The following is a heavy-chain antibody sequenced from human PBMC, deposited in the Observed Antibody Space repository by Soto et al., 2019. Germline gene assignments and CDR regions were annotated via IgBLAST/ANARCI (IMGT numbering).Heavy chain of an antibody. CDR2: IIPIFDTA. Sequence: QGQLVQSGAEVKKPGSSVKVSCKASGGTFSSHAISWVRQAPGQGLEWMGGIIPIFDTANYAQKFQSRVNITADESTSTAYKELSSLRSEDTAVYYGARSQGTVGTMKDLDYWGQGTLVTVSS. J-gene: IGHJ4*02. CDR1: GGTFSSHA. CDR3: ARSQGTVGTMKDLDY. V-gene: IGHV1-69*01. D-gene: IGHD5-12*01.